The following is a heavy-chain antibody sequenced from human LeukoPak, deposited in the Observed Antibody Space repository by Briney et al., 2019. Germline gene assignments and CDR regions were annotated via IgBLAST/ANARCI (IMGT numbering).Heavy chain of an antibody. J-gene: IGHJ5*02. CDR3: AGDEWGNNWFDP. CDR1: GGSISNYY. CDR2: IYYSGST. V-gene: IGHV4-59*01. Sequence: SETLSLTCTVSGGSISNYYWSWIRQPPGKGPEWIGYIYYSGSTDYNPSLKSRVTISIDTSKNQFSLKLSSVTAADTAVYYCAGDEWGNNWFDPWGQGTLVTVSS. D-gene: IGHD1-26*01.